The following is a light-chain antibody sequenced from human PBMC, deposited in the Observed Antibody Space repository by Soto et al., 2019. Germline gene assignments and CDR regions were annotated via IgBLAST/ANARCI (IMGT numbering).Light chain of an antibody. V-gene: IGKV3-20*01. J-gene: IGKJ2*01. CDR3: QQYVGSPPKYT. Sequence: EIVLTQSPGTLSLSPGERATLSCRASQSVSSSSLAWYQQKPGQDPRLLIYAASSRASGIPGRFSGSGSGTDFTLTISRLEPEDFAVYYCQQYVGSPPKYTFGQGTKLEIK. CDR1: QSVSSSS. CDR2: AAS.